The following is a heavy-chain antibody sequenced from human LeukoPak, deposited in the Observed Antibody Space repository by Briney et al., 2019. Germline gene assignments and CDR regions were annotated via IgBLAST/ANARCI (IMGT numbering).Heavy chain of an antibody. CDR2: XXXXXGNT. CDR1: FXSYG. J-gene: IGHJ4*02. D-gene: IGHD2-2*01. CDR3: ARDGRTNIVVVPAAMFDY. Sequence: FXSYGISWVRQAPGQGLXWXXXXXXXXGNTNYAQKLQGRVTMTTDTSTSTAYMELRSLRSDDTAVYYCARDGRTNIVVVPAAMFDYWGQGTLVTVSS. V-gene: IGHV1-18*04.